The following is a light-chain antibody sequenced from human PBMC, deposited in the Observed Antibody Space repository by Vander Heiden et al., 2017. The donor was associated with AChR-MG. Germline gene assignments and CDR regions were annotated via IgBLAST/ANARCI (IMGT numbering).Light chain of an antibody. J-gene: IGLJ2*01. CDR3: AAWDYSLSGYVI. CDR1: SSNTGSNF. V-gene: IGLV1-47*01. CDR2: RNN. Sequence: QSVLTQPPSTSGTPGQRVTIPCSGSSSNTGSNFVYWYQQLPGTAPKLLIYRNNQRPSGVPDRFSGSKSGTSASLAISGLRSEDEADYYCAAWDYSLSGYVIFGGGTKLTVL.